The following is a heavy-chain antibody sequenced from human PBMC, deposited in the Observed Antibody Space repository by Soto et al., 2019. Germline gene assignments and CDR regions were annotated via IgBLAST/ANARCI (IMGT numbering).Heavy chain of an antibody. V-gene: IGHV1-69*13. CDR3: ASTYCGGDCYSGDAFDI. D-gene: IGHD2-21*02. J-gene: IGHJ3*02. CDR1: GGTFSSYA. CDR2: IIPIFGTA. Sequence: ASVKVSCKASGGTFSSYAISWVRQAPGQGLEWMGGIIPIFGTANYAQKFQGRVTITADESTSTAYMELSSLRSEDTAVYYCASTYCGGDCYSGDAFDIWGQGTMVTVSS.